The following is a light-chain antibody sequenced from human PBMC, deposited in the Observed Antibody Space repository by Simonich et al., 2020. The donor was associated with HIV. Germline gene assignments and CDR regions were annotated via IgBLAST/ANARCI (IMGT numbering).Light chain of an antibody. V-gene: IGKV1-9*01. CDR2: AAS. J-gene: IGKJ1*01. CDR1: QGISSY. Sequence: IQLTQSPSFLSASVGDRVTITCRASQGISSYLAWYQQKPGKAPKLLIYAASTFQSGVPSRFSGSGSGTEFTLTISSLQPDDFATYYCQQYNNYFPTFGQGTKVEIK. CDR3: QQYNNYFPT.